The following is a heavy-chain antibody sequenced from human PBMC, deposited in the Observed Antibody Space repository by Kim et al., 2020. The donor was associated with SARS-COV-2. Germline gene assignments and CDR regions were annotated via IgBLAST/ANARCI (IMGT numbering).Heavy chain of an antibody. CDR3: ARVVTIFGVVCWFDP. J-gene: IGHJ5*02. D-gene: IGHD3-3*01. V-gene: IGHV3-21*01. Sequence: DSGKGRFTISRENAKNSRSLQMNSLRAEDTAVYYCARVVTIFGVVCWFDPWGQGTLVTVSS.